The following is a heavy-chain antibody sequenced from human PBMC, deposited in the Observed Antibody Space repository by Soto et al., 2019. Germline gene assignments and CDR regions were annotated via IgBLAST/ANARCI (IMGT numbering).Heavy chain of an antibody. CDR2: ISGSGGST. CDR3: AKASRIQLWLSY. Sequence: PGGSLRLSCAASGFTFGSYAMSWVRQAPGKGLEWVSAISGSGGSTYYADSVKGRFTISRDNSKNTLYLQMNSLRAEDTAVYYCAKASRIQLWLSYWGQGTLVTVSS. CDR1: GFTFGSYA. D-gene: IGHD5-18*01. V-gene: IGHV3-23*01. J-gene: IGHJ4*02.